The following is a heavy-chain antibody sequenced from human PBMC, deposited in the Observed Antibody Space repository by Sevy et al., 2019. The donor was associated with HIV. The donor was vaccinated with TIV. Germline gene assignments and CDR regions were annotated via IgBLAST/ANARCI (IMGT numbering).Heavy chain of an antibody. J-gene: IGHJ6*02. CDR1: GGFISSYY. D-gene: IGHD1-1*01. CDR2: IHSSGST. Sequence: SETLSLTCTVSGGFISSYYWSWIRQPAGKGLEWIGRIHSSGSTNYNPSLKSRVTMSVDSSKNQFSLKLSSVTAADTAGYYCARALRGGTTKTHYYYYGMDVWGQGSTVTVSS. V-gene: IGHV4-4*07. CDR3: ARALRGGTTKTHYYYYGMDV.